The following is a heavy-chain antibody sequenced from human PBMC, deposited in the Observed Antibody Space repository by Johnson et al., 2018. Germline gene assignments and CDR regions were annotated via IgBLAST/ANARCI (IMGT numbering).Heavy chain of an antibody. CDR3: ARDSPLIRGAFDI. CDR1: GFFFSSYA. D-gene: IGHD2-8*01. Sequence: QVQLVQSGGGVVQPGRSLRLSCAASGFFFSSYAMHWVRQAPGKGLEWVTVISSDGSNQHYTDSVKGRFTISRENSKNTLYLQMNSLGAEATAMYYCARDSPLIRGAFDIWGQGTMGTVSS. CDR2: ISSDGSNQ. J-gene: IGHJ3*02. V-gene: IGHV3-30-3*01.